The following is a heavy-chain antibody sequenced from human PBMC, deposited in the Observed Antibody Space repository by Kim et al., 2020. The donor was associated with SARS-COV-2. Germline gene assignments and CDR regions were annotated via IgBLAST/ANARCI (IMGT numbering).Heavy chain of an antibody. D-gene: IGHD3-10*01. CDR2: ISGSGSTI. Sequence: GGSLRLSCAASGFTFSSYEMNWVRQAPGKGLEWVSYISGSGSTICYADSVKGRITISRDNAKNSLHLQMNSLRAEDTAIYYCVRGRRISGSGSSTRSYYFGMDVWGHRTTVTVSS. CDR1: GFTFSSYE. CDR3: VRGRRISGSGSSTRSYYFGMDV. J-gene: IGHJ6*02. V-gene: IGHV3-48*03.